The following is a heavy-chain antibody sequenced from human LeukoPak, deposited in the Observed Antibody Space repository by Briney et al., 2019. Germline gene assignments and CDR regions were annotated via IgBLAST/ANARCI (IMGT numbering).Heavy chain of an antibody. D-gene: IGHD6-19*01. CDR3: AKDNIRIVVAGTIDY. V-gene: IGHV3-9*01. Sequence: GGSLRLSCAASGFTFDEYAMHWVRQAPGKGLEWVSGISWNSGSKGYAGSVRGRFTISRDNAKNSLYLQMNSLRSEDTALYYCAKDNIRIVVAGTIDYWGQGTLVTVSS. J-gene: IGHJ4*02. CDR1: GFTFDEYA. CDR2: ISWNSGSK.